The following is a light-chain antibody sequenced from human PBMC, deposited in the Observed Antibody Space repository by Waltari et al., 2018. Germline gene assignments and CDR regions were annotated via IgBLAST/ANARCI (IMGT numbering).Light chain of an antibody. J-gene: IGLJ2*01. Sequence: TQDPAVSVAMGQTVRITCQGDSLRSYYASWYQQRPGQAPILVLYDKNSRPSGVPDRFSGSSSDGTASLTITGAQAEEEADYYCPSRDASGSGGAFGGGTKLTVL. V-gene: IGLV3-19*01. CDR3: PSRDASGSGGA. CDR1: SLRSYY. CDR2: DKN.